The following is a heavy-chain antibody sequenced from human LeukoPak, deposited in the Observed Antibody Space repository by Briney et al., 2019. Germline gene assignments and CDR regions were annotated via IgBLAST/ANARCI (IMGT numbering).Heavy chain of an antibody. CDR1: GGSISSSSYY. J-gene: IGHJ5*02. D-gene: IGHD2-2*01. Sequence: PSETLSLTCTVSGGSISSSSYYWGWIRQPPGKGLEWIGSIYYSGSTYYNPSLKSRVTMSVDTSKNQFSLKLSSVTAADTAVYYCAREHREISCGSTSCSEVNWFDPWGQGTLVTVSS. CDR2: IYYSGST. V-gene: IGHV4-39*07. CDR3: AREHREISCGSTSCSEVNWFDP.